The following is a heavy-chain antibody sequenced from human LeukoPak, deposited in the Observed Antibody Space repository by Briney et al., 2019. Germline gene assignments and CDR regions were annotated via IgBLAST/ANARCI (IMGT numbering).Heavy chain of an antibody. Sequence: GGTLRLSCAASGCTSSSYEMNWVRQAPGKGLEWVSYISSSGSTIYYADSVKGRFTISRDNDKNSLYLQMNSLRAEDTAVYYCSRERVAVAGTVAPYYYYGMDVWGQGTTVTVSS. J-gene: IGHJ6*02. D-gene: IGHD6-19*01. V-gene: IGHV3-48*03. CDR1: GCTSSSYE. CDR3: SRERVAVAGTVAPYYYYGMDV. CDR2: ISSSGSTI.